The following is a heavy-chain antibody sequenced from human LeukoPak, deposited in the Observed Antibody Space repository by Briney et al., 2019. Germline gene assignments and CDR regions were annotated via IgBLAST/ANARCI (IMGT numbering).Heavy chain of an antibody. CDR2: ISSSGSTI. Sequence: PGGSLRLSCAASGFAFSDYYMSWIRQAPGKGLEWVSYISSSGSTIYYADSVKGRFTISRDNAKNSLYLQMNSLRAEDTAVYYCARDRYYDSSAPGDYWGQGTLVTVSS. CDR3: ARDRYYDSSAPGDY. D-gene: IGHD3-22*01. J-gene: IGHJ4*02. V-gene: IGHV3-11*04. CDR1: GFAFSDYY.